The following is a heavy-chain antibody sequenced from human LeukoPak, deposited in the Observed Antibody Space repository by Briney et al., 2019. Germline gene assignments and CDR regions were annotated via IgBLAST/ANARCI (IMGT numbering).Heavy chain of an antibody. V-gene: IGHV4-59*12. CDR3: ARGYDSSGYLYYYYYMDV. CDR2: IYYSGST. D-gene: IGHD3-22*01. CDR1: GGSISSYY. Sequence: SEALSLTCTVSGGSISSYYWNWIRQPPGKGLEWIGYIYYSGSTNYNPSLKSRVTISVDTSKNQFSLKLSSVTAADTAVYYCARGYDSSGYLYYYYYMDVWGKGTTVTVSS. J-gene: IGHJ6*03.